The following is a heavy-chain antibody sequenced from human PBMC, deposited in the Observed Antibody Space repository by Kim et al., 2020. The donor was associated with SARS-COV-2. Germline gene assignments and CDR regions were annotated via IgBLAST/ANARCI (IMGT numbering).Heavy chain of an antibody. CDR3: ARDGALTIFGVVIKYYYYGMDV. Sequence: GGSLRLSCAASGFTFSSYAMHWVRQAPGKGLEYVSVISSNWGSTYYANSVKGRFTISRDNSKNTLYLQMGSLRAEDMAVYYCARDGALTIFGVVIKYYYYGMDVWGQGTTVTVSS. CDR1: GFTFSSYA. CDR2: ISSNWGST. V-gene: IGHV3-64*01. J-gene: IGHJ6*02. D-gene: IGHD3-3*01.